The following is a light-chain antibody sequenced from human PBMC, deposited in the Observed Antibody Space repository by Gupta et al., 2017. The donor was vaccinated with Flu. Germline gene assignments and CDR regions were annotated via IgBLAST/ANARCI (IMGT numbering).Light chain of an antibody. CDR2: KAS. CDR1: QTINHW. J-gene: IGKJ5*01. Sequence: PSTLSASVGDRVTITCRASQTINHWLAWYQQKPGQVPKLLISKASSLESGVPSRISGSGSGIDFTLTISSLQPDDFATYYCQQYNTYPITFGQGTLVEIK. V-gene: IGKV1-5*03. CDR3: QQYNTYPIT.